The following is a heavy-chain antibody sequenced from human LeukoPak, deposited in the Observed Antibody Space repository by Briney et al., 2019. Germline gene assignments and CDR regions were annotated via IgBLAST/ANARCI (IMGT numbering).Heavy chain of an antibody. CDR2: INHSGST. CDR3: ARGSVLMGYASFDY. Sequence: SETLSLTCAVYGGSFSGYYWSWIRQPPGKELEWIGEINHSGSTNYSPPLESRLTLSVDTSKNQFSLKLSSVTAADTAVYYCARGSVLMGYASFDYWGQGALVTVSS. V-gene: IGHV4-34*01. J-gene: IGHJ4*02. CDR1: GGSFSGYY. D-gene: IGHD2-8*01.